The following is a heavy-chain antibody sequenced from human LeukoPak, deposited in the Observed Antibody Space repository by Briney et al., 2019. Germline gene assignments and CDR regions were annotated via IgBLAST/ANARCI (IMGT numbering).Heavy chain of an antibody. CDR1: GGSISSSSYY. J-gene: IGHJ4*02. D-gene: IGHD3-9*01. CDR3: ATRGEYYDILTGYYKGTDY. Sequence: PSETLSLTCTVSGGSISSSSYYWGWIRQPPGKGLEWIGSIYYSGSTYYNPSLKSRVTISVDTSKNQFSLKLSSVTAADTAVYYCATRGEYYDILTGYYKGTDYWDQGTLVTVSS. V-gene: IGHV4-39*01. CDR2: IYYSGST.